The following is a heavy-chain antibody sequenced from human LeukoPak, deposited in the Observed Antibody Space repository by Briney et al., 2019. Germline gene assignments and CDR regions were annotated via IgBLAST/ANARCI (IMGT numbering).Heavy chain of an antibody. V-gene: IGHV1-2*02. Sequence: GASVKVSCKASGYTFTGYYMHWVRQAPGQGLEWMGWINPNSGGTNYAQKFQGRVTMTRDTSISTAYMELSRPRSDDTAVYYCARFSRFGELPFDYWGQGTLVTVSS. J-gene: IGHJ4*02. CDR2: INPNSGGT. D-gene: IGHD3-10*02. CDR3: ARFSRFGELPFDY. CDR1: GYTFTGYY.